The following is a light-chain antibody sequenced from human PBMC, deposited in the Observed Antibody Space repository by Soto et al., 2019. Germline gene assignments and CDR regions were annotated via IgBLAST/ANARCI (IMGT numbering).Light chain of an antibody. Sequence: EIVLTQSPGTLSLSPGERATLSCRASQSVSSSYLAWYQQKPGQAPRVLIYGASSRATGIPDRFSGSGSGTDFTLTISRLEPEDFAVCYCQQYGSSPRTFGQGTKVEIK. CDR1: QSVSSSY. CDR3: QQYGSSPRT. J-gene: IGKJ1*01. CDR2: GAS. V-gene: IGKV3-20*01.